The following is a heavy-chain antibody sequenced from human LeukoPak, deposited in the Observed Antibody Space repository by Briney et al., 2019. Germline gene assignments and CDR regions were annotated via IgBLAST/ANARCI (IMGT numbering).Heavy chain of an antibody. CDR3: ARGVASAGAKYFDQ. Sequence: GASVKVSCKASGYTFTGYYIHWVRQAPGQGLEWMGWIHPNTGGTDYAQKFQGRVTMTRDTSISTVYMELSRLTSDDTAVYYCARGVASAGAKYFDQWGQGTLVTVSS. V-gene: IGHV1-2*02. CDR2: IHPNTGGT. D-gene: IGHD6-13*01. CDR1: GYTFTGYY. J-gene: IGHJ4*02.